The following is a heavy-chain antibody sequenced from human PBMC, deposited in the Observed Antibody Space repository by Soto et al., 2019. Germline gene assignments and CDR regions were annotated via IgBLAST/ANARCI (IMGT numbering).Heavy chain of an antibody. V-gene: IGHV4-34*01. CDR1: DGSFSGHY. CDR3: ARDKITGLFDY. CDR2: INHSGST. D-gene: IGHD2-8*02. J-gene: IGHJ4*02. Sequence: PTETLSLSCAVYDGSFSGHYWTWIRQPPGTGLEWIGEINHSGSTNYNPSLKSRVTISVDTSKNQFSLKLTSVTAADTAVYYCARDKITGLFDYWGQGTLVTVS.